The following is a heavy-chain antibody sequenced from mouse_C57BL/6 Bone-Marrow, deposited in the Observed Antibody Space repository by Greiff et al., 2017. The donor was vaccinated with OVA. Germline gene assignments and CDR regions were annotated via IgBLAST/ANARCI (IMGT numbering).Heavy chain of an antibody. J-gene: IGHJ4*01. CDR3: VRHSNYFYAMEY. D-gene: IGHD2-5*01. CDR1: GFSFNTYA. Sequence: EVKLVESGGGLVQPKGSLKLSCAASGFSFNTYAMNWVRQAPGKGLEWVARIRSKSNNYATYYADSVKDRFTIYRDDSESMLYMQMNNLKTEDTAMYYCVRHSNYFYAMEYWGQGTSVTVSS. V-gene: IGHV10-1*01. CDR2: IRSKSNNYAT.